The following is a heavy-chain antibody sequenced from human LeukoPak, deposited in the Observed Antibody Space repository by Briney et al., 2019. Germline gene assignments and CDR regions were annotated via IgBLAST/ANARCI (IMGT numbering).Heavy chain of an antibody. J-gene: IGHJ3*01. D-gene: IGHD3-22*01. CDR3: ARDHYYHDSSGYYPN. CDR2: INPTSGVT. V-gene: IGHV1-2*02. CDR1: GYTFTAFY. Sequence: GASVKVSCKSSGYTFTAFYVHWVRQAPGQGLEWMGWINPTSGVTNYAQKFQGRVTMTRNTSITTAYMELSGLRSDDTAIYYCARDHYYHDSSGYYPNWGQGTMVTVSS.